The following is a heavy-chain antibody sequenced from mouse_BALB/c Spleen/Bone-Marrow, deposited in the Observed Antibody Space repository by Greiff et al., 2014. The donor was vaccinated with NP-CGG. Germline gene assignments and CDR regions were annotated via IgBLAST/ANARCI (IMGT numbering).Heavy chain of an antibody. CDR2: IYPGDGDT. D-gene: IGHD2-12*01. J-gene: IGHJ4*01. V-gene: IGHV1-80*01. CDR1: GYALSSNW. CDR3: ARGDYRYGDFAMDY. Sequence: VQLVESWAELVRPGSSVKISCKASGYALSSNWVNWVKQRPGQGLEWIGQIYPGDGDTNYNGKFQGKATLTADKSSSTAYMQLSSLTSEDSAVYFCARGDYRYGDFAMDYWGQGTSVTVSS.